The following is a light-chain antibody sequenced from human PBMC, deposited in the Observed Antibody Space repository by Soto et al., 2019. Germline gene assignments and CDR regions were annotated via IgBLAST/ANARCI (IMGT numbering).Light chain of an antibody. V-gene: IGKV3-15*01. J-gene: IGKJ4*01. Sequence: EIVMTQSPATLSVSPGERATLSCRASQSVSSNLAWYKQKPGQAPRLLIYGASTRATGLPDRISGSGSGTEFTLTISSLQSEDFALYYCQQYNDWPLTFRGGTKVEIK. CDR2: GAS. CDR3: QQYNDWPLT. CDR1: QSVSSN.